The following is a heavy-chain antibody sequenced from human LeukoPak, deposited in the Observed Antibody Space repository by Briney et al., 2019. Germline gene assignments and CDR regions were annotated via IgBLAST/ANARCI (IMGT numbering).Heavy chain of an antibody. CDR3: ARGYYDFWSGYYTMGYYYYYMDV. V-gene: IGHV1-18*01. J-gene: IGHJ6*03. CDR2: ISAYNGNT. D-gene: IGHD3-3*01. Sequence: GASVKVSXKASGYTFTSYGISWVRQAPGQGLEWMGWISAYNGNTNYAQKLQGRVTMTTDTSTSTAYMELRSLRSDDTAVYYCARGYYDFWSGYYTMGYYYYYMDVWGKGTTVTVSS. CDR1: GYTFTSYG.